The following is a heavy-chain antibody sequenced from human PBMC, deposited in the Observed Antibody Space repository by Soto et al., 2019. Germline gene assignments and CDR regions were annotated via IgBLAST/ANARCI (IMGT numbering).Heavy chain of an antibody. J-gene: IGHJ3*02. CDR2: ISSSSSYI. Sequence: HWWCLRLCCASCRIIVSSCSMNLIRQATGKGLEWVSSISSSSSYIYYADSVKGRFTISRDNAKNSLYLQMNSLRAEDTAVYYCARDGSGSYHGSVDAFDIWGQGTMVTVSS. D-gene: IGHD1-26*01. CDR3: ARDGSGSYHGSVDAFDI. CDR1: RIIVSSCS. V-gene: IGHV3-21*01.